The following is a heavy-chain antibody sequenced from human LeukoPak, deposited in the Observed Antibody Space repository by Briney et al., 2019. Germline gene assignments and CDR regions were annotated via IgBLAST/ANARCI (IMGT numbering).Heavy chain of an antibody. V-gene: IGHV3-23*01. D-gene: IGHD3-16*01. J-gene: IGHJ4*02. CDR3: AKASWVSSTDAVR. CDR1: GLSYSSFA. Sequence: GGSLRLSCAASGLSYSSFAMSWVRQGPARGLEWVSSIRGSGETFYADSVKGRFTLSSDSSRNTVYFQLNNLRVEDTAIYYCAKASWVSSTDAVRWGQGTLVTVSS. CDR2: IRGSGET.